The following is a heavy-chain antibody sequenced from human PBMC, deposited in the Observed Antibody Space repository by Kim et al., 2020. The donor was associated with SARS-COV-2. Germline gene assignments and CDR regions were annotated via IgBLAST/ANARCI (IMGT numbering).Heavy chain of an antibody. V-gene: IGHV3-11*01. CDR2: ISSSGSTI. CDR3: ARDYIAKVPAAPGAFDI. J-gene: IGHJ3*02. CDR1: GFTFSDYY. D-gene: IGHD2-2*01. Sequence: GGSLRLSCAASGFTFSDYYMSWIRQAPGKGLEWVSYISSSGSTIYYADSVKGRFTISRDNAKNSLYLQMNSLRAEDTAVYYCARDYIAKVPAAPGAFDIWGQGTMVTVSS.